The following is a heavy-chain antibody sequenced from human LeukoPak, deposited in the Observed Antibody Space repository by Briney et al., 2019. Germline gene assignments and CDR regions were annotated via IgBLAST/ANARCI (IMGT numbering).Heavy chain of an antibody. D-gene: IGHD4-17*01. CDR2: INHSGST. J-gene: IGHJ6*02. CDR1: GGSFSGYY. CDR3: ARHYGDYFYYYGMDV. V-gene: IGHV4-34*01. Sequence: PSETLPLTCAVYGGSFSGYYWSWIRQPPGKGLEWIGEINHSGSTNYNPSLKSRVTISVDTSKNQFSLKLSSVTAADTAVYYCARHYGDYFYYYGMDVWGQGTTVTVSS.